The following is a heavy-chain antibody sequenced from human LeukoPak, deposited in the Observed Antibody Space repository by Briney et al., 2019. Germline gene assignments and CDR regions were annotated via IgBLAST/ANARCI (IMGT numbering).Heavy chain of an antibody. V-gene: IGHV1-69*01. Sequence: SVKVSCKASGGTFSSYAISWVRQAPGQGLEWMGGIIPIFGTANYAQKFQGRVTITADESTSTAYLQWSSLKASDTAMYYCASRDGSDLDYWGQGTLVTVSS. CDR2: IIPIFGTA. CDR3: ASRDGSDLDY. CDR1: GGTFSSYA. D-gene: IGHD5-24*01. J-gene: IGHJ4*02.